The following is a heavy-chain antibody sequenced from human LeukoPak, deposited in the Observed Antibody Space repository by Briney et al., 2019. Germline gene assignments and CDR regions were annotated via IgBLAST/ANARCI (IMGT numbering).Heavy chain of an antibody. J-gene: IGHJ4*02. D-gene: IGHD3-3*01. CDR2: IYHTGSM. Sequence: SETLSLTCNVSGDSFSSGGYYWSWIRQPPGKGLEWIGYIYHTGSMYYNPSLKNRVTIPVDTSKNQFSLKVNSVTAADTAVYYCARVDFWSAFWGQGTLVTVSS. CDR1: GDSFSSGGYY. V-gene: IGHV4-30-2*01. CDR3: ARVDFWSAF.